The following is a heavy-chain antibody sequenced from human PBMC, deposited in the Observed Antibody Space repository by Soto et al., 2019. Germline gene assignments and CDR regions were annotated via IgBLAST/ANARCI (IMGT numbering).Heavy chain of an antibody. D-gene: IGHD1-26*01. CDR1: EFPSRSKG. CDR3: ARVMVGATTRAFDI. J-gene: IGHJ3*02. CDR2: ISSSSSYI. Sequence: PGGSLDLPCAASEFPSRSKGRNGAPRAPGKGLEWVSSISSSSSYIYYTDSVKGRFTISRDNAKNSLYLQMNSLRAEDTAVYYCARVMVGATTRAFDIWGQGTMVTVSS. V-gene: IGHV3-21*01.